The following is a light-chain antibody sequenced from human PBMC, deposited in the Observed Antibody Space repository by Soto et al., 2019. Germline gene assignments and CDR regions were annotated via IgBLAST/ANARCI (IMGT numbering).Light chain of an antibody. CDR1: QSLLYSNGNKS. CDR2: LGS. Sequence: IVMTQSPLSLPVTPGEPASISCRSNQSLLYSNGNKSLVWYLHKPGHSPQLLIYLGSNRASGVAEMCGGRWSDEVFTLKISRVEADDVGVYYCLQIVKPPHTFGQGTKLEIK. J-gene: IGKJ2*01. V-gene: IGKV2-28*01. CDR3: LQIVKPPHT.